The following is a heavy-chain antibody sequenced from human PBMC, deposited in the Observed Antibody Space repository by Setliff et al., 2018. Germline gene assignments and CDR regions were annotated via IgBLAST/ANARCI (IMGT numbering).Heavy chain of an antibody. J-gene: IGHJ3*01. D-gene: IGHD3-16*02. CDR3: ARDPLYRENLSRVFDF. CDR2: IIPVFRTA. V-gene: IGHV1-69*13. Sequence: SVKVSCKASGGTFRSDGFNWVRQAPGQGLEWMGRIIPVFRTADYAPILQGRVTISADESTTTAYMELRSLRSDDTAVYYCARDPLYRENLSRVFDFWGQGTMVTV. CDR1: GGTFRSDG.